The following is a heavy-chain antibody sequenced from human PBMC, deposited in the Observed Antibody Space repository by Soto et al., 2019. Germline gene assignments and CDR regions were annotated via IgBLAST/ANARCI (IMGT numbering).Heavy chain of an antibody. CDR2: ASYDGTYK. V-gene: IGHV3-30*03. Sequence: QVELVESGGGVVRPGKSLTVSCTGSGFVFGGFGMHWVRQTPGKGLEWLGMASYDGTYKYFADSVKGRFTISRDNGMNTVELQMDRLRLGDTAVYCWAGGGDVLDYWGRGTLVTVSS. CDR1: GFVFGGFG. D-gene: IGHD3-16*01. J-gene: IGHJ4*02. CDR3: AGGGDVLDY.